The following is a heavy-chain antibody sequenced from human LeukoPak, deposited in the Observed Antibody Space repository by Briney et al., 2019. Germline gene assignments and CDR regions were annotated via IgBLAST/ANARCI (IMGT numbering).Heavy chain of an antibody. CDR1: GFTFSTYS. Sequence: PGGSLRLSCAASGFTFSTYSMSWVRQAPGKGLEWVSYISSISSIIYYADSVKGRFTISRDNAKSSLYLQMNSLRAEDTAVYYCARSRPGTGAGQPNFDYWGQGTLVTVSS. V-gene: IGHV3-48*01. D-gene: IGHD6-13*01. CDR3: ARSRPGTGAGQPNFDY. J-gene: IGHJ4*02. CDR2: ISSISSII.